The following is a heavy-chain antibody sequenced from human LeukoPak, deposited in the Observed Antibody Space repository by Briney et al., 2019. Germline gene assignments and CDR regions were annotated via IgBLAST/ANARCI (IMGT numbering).Heavy chain of an antibody. J-gene: IGHJ4*02. V-gene: IGHV4-61*01. Sequence: PSETLSLTCTVSGGSVSSGSHYWSWIRQPPGKGLEWIGYIYYSGSTNYNPSLKSRVTISVDTSKNQFSLKLSSVTAADTAVYYCARAGPYCSSTSCYKVSDYWGQGTLVTVSS. CDR1: GGSVSSGSHY. CDR3: ARAGPYCSSTSCYKVSDY. CDR2: IYYSGST. D-gene: IGHD2-2*02.